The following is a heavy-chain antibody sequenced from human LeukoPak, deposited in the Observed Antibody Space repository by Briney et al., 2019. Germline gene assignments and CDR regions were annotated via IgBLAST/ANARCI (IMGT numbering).Heavy chain of an antibody. CDR1: GYTFTSYD. J-gene: IGHJ4*02. V-gene: IGHV1-2*02. CDR2: INPNSGGT. CDR3: ARDAAVVTIDY. Sequence: ASVKVSCKASGYTFTSYDINWVRQATGQGLEWMGWINPNSGGTNYAQKFQGRVTMTRDTSISTAYMELSRLRSDDTAVYYCARDAAVVTIDYWGQGTLVTVSS. D-gene: IGHD4-23*01.